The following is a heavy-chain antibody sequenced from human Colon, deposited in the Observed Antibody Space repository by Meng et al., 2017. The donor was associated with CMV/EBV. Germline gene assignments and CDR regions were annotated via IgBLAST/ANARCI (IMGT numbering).Heavy chain of an antibody. J-gene: IGHJ4*02. CDR2: ISPYNNK. CDR3: ARGGVLSFGETEDY. CDR1: GYNFMNAG. V-gene: IGHV1-18*01. Sequence: ASGYNFMNAGSNWVRQSPGQGLEWVGWISPYNNKNSAQNLRDRITLSTDTSTNTAYMELRSLRSDDTALYYCARGGVLSFGETEDYWGQGTLVTVSS. D-gene: IGHD3-10*01.